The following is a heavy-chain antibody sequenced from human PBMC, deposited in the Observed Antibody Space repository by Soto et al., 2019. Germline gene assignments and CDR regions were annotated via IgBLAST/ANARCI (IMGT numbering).Heavy chain of an antibody. CDR3: ARVEYTYNYRGLDD. J-gene: IGHJ4*02. V-gene: IGHV4-34*01. CDR1: GGSFRGYY. D-gene: IGHD3-16*01. CDR2: IDNSGST. Sequence: QVQLQQWGTGLLKPSETLSLTCAVYGGSFRGYYWTWIRQPPGKGLEWIGEIDNSGSTNYNPSLKSRATISVDTSKNQFPLKLASVTAADTAVYYCARVEYTYNYRGLDDWGQGTLVTVSS.